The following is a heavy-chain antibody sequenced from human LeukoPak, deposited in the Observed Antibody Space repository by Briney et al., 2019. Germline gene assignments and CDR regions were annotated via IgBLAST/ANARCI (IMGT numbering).Heavy chain of an antibody. Sequence: SETLSLTCTLSRGSINYYYWSWIRQPPGKGLEWIGYIYSSGITNYNPSLKSRVTISVDTSKNQFSLKLTSVTAADSAVYYCARDRDWFDPWGQGTLVTVSS. CDR3: ARDRDWFDP. J-gene: IGHJ5*02. D-gene: IGHD3-10*01. V-gene: IGHV4-59*01. CDR1: RGSINYYY. CDR2: IYSSGIT.